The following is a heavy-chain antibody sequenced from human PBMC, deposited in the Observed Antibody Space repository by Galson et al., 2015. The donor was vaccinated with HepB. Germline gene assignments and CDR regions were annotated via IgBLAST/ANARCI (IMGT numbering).Heavy chain of an antibody. V-gene: IGHV5-51*03. D-gene: IGHD4-17*01. CDR1: GYSFTSYW. CDR2: TYPGDPDT. J-gene: IGHJ2*01. Sequence: QSGAEVKKPGESLKISCKGSGYSFTSYWIGWVRQMPGKGLEGMGITYPGDPDTRYSPSFQGQVTISADKSISTAYLQWSSLKASDTAMYYCARYDGFYGDYRDYWYFDLWGRGTLVTVSS. CDR3: ARYDGFYGDYRDYWYFDL.